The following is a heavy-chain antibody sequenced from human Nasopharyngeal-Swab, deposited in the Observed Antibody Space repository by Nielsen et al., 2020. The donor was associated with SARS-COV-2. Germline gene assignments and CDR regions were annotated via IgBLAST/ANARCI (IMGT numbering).Heavy chain of an antibody. V-gene: IGHV1-8*02. CDR1: GYTFTSYG. Sequence: ASVKVSCKASGYTFTSYGISWVRQATGQGLERMGWMNPNSGNTGYAQKFQGRVTMTRNTSISTAYMELSSLRSEDTAVYYCATLIAAAGTGYYYYYGMDVWGQGTTVTVSS. CDR3: ATLIAAAGTGYYYYYGMDV. J-gene: IGHJ6*02. CDR2: MNPNSGNT. D-gene: IGHD6-13*01.